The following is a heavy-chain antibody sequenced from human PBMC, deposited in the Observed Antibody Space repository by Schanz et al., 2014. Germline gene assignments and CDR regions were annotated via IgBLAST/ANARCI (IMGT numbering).Heavy chain of an antibody. CDR1: GFTFSSYA. V-gene: IGHV3-23*01. J-gene: IGHJ6*02. D-gene: IGHD2-15*01. CDR2: ISASGGST. CDR3: AKARRKSNCSGGRCFHYSYYGMDV. Sequence: EGQLLESGGGLIQPGGSLRLSCAASGFTFSSYAMSWVRQAPGKGLEWVSTISASGGSTYYADSVKGRFTISRDNSKSILYLQMNSLRAEDTAVYYCAKARRKSNCSGGRCFHYSYYGMDVWGQGTTVTVSS.